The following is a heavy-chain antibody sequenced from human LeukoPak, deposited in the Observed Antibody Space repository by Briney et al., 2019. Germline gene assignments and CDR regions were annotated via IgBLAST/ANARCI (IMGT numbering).Heavy chain of an antibody. Sequence: SETLSLTCAVYGGSFSGYYWSWIRQPPGTGLEWIGEINDIGNTNYDPSLRSRVTISVDTSKNQFSLSLTSATAADTAVYFCARLGSVGYYNYQYMDIWGNGTTVTVSS. D-gene: IGHD3-10*01. J-gene: IGHJ6*03. CDR1: GGSFSGYY. CDR3: ARLGSVGYYNYQYMDI. V-gene: IGHV4-34*01. CDR2: INDIGNT.